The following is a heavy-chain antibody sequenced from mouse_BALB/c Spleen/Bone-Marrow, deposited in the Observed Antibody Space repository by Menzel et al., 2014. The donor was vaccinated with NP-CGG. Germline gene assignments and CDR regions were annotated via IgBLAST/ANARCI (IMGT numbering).Heavy chain of an antibody. J-gene: IGHJ3*01. D-gene: IGHD2-14*01. CDR3: ARDGDYRYAWFAF. CDR1: GFTFSDYF. V-gene: IGHV5-4*02. Sequence: EVQRVESGGALVKPGGSLKLSCAASGFTFSDYFMYWVRQTPEKRLEWVATISDGGNYTCYPDSVKGRSTISRDNAKNNLHLQMNSLKSEDTAKYFCARDGDYRYAWFAFWGQGTLVTVSA. CDR2: ISDGGNYT.